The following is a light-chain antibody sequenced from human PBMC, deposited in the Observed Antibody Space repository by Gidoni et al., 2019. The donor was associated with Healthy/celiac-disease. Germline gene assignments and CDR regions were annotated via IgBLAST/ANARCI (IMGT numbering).Light chain of an antibody. CDR2: DAS. CDR3: QQRSNWPPWLT. Sequence: EIVLTQSPATLSLSPRERATLSCRASQSVSSYLAWYQQKPGQAPRLLIYDASNRATGIPARFSGSGSGTDFTLTISSLEPEDFAVYYCQQRSNWPPWLTFXGXTKVEIK. V-gene: IGKV3-11*01. CDR1: QSVSSY. J-gene: IGKJ4*01.